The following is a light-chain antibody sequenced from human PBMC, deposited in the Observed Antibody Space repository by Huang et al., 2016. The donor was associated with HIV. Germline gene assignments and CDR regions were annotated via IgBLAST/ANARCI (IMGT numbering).Light chain of an antibody. CDR1: QTVSSN. V-gene: IGKV3-15*01. CDR3: QHYRVWPPVYT. CDR2: AAS. J-gene: IGKJ2*01. Sequence: EIVMTQSPATLSVSPGERATLSCRASQTVSSNLAWYQQKPGLAPRPLIYAASTRATDIPARFSGSGSGTEFTLTISSLQSEDFAVYYCQHYRVWPPVYTFGQGTKLEIK.